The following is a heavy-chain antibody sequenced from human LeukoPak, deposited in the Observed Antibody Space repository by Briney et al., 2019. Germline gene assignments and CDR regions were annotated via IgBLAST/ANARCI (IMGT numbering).Heavy chain of an antibody. CDR1: GGSISSGSYY. J-gene: IGHJ3*02. CDR3: ARYSRAFDI. D-gene: IGHD2-21*01. CDR2: IYTSGIT. V-gene: IGHV4-61*02. Sequence: PSQTLSLTCTVSGGSISSGSYYWSWIRQPAGKGLEWIGRIYTSGITNYNPSLKSRVTISLDTSKNQFSLKLSSVTAADTAVYYCARYSRAFDIWGQGTMVTVSS.